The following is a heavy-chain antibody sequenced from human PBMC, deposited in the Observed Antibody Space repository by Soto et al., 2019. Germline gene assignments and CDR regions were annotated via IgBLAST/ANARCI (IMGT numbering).Heavy chain of an antibody. CDR3: AKSIVAKIPRLIDV. Sequence: QVQLVESGGGVVQPVQSLRRSCTASGFVFSAHAMHWVRQAPGKGLEWVAHISYDGYIQYYGDSVKGRFTVSRDNSENAIYLQMTTPTTEASAVYYCAKSIVAKIPRLIDVWSQGTLVIVSS. J-gene: IGHJ4*02. V-gene: IGHV3-30-3*02. CDR1: GFVFSAHA. D-gene: IGHD6-25*01. CDR2: ISYDGYIQ.